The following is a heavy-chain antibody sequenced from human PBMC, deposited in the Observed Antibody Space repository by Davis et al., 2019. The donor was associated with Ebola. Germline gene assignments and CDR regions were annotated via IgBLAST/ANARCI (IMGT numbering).Heavy chain of an antibody. D-gene: IGHD3-10*01. Sequence: HTGGSLRLSCVGSGFTFSHYWMHWVRQAPGRGLVWVARVTGDGNTFYADSVKDQVTISRDNAKSTLYLQMSSLRAEDTAVYYCARGVNRACLDDWGQGTLVTVSS. J-gene: IGHJ4*02. V-gene: IGHV3-74*01. CDR3: ARGVNRACLDD. CDR2: VTGDGNT. CDR1: GFTFSHYW.